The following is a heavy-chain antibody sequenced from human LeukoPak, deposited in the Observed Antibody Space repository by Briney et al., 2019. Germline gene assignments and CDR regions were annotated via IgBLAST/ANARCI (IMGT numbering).Heavy chain of an antibody. J-gene: IGHJ4*02. CDR3: ARDSLSSGWSDY. CDR1: GFTFSSYS. CDR2: ISSSSSYI. D-gene: IGHD6-19*01. Sequence: GGSLRLSCAAPGFTFSSYSMNWVRQAPGKGLEWVSSISSSSSYIYYADSVKGRFTISRDNAKNSLYLQMNSLRAEDTAVCYCARDSLSSGWSDYWGQGTLVTVSS. V-gene: IGHV3-21*01.